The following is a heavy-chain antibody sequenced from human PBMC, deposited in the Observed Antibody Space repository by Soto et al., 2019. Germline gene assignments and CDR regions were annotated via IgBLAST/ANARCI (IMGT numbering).Heavy chain of an antibody. D-gene: IGHD6-19*01. CDR2: ISYSGST. Sequence: QLLLQESGPGLVKPSETLSLTCTVSGGSFSSSTYFWGWIRQPPGKGLEWIGSISYSGSTYSNPSHKSRVTMSVDTSKNQFALKLSSVTATDTAVYYCARHVNGRLVYIDYWGRGTLVTVSS. CDR3: ARHVNGRLVYIDY. CDR1: GGSFSSSTYF. J-gene: IGHJ4*02. V-gene: IGHV4-39*01.